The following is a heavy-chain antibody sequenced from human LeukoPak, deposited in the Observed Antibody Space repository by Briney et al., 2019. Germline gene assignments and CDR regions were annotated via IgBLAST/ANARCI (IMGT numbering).Heavy chain of an antibody. D-gene: IGHD2-21*02. J-gene: IGHJ3*02. Sequence: PGGSLRLSCAASGFTFSSYWMHWVRQATGKGLVWVSRINSDGSSTSYADSVKGRFTISRDNAKNSLYLQMNSLRAEDTAVYYCARVEVTANDAFDIWGQGTMVTVSS. CDR2: INSDGSST. CDR1: GFTFSSYW. CDR3: ARVEVTANDAFDI. V-gene: IGHV3-74*01.